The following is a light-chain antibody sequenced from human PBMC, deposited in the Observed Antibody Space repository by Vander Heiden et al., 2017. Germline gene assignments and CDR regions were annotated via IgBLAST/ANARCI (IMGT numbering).Light chain of an antibody. CDR3: QQDYSNYT. V-gene: IGKV4-1*01. J-gene: IGKJ2*01. Sequence: DIVLTQSPDSLAVSLGERATINCKSSQNLLHKPNERNDLSWYQQRAGQPPKLLNYWSSTRESVVPDRFSGSGSGTDFTLTITGLQPEDVAVYYCQQDYSNYTFGQGTKLEIK. CDR1: QNLLHKPNERND. CDR2: WSS.